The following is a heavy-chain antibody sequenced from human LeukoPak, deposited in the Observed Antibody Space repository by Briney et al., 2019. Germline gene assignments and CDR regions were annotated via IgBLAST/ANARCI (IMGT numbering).Heavy chain of an antibody. CDR2: IIPLLGIA. J-gene: IGHJ3*02. CDR1: GVTFSSYA. Sequence: SLKLSSKASGVTFSSYAISWVRQATGQGLGWMGRIIPLLGIANYAQKFQGRVTITADKSTSTAYMELSSLRSEDTAVYYCARVRATDDAFDIWGQGTMVTVSS. CDR3: ARVRATDDAFDI. D-gene: IGHD3-10*01. V-gene: IGHV1-69*04.